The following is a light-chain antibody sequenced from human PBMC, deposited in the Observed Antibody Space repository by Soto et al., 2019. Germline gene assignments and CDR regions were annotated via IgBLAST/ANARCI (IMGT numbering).Light chain of an antibody. CDR2: GAS. V-gene: IGKV3D-15*01. Sequence: ETVMTQSPATLSVSPGERATLSCRASQSVSSKLAWYQQKPGQAPRLLIYGASTRATGIPARSSGSGSGTEFTLTISSLQSEDFAVYYCQQYNNWPPITFGQGIRLEIK. CDR3: QQYNNWPPIT. CDR1: QSVSSK. J-gene: IGKJ5*01.